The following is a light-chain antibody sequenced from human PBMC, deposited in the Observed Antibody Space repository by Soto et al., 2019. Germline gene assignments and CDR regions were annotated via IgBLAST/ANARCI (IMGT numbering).Light chain of an antibody. CDR1: SSNIGKNF. Sequence: QSVLTQPPSVSAAPGQKVTISCSGSSSNIGKNFVSWYQQFPGTAPKLLIYDNNKRPSGVPDRFSASKSGTTASLTISGLQAEDVAEYFCCSYAAGQTLVFGGGTKVTVL. J-gene: IGLJ2*01. CDR3: CSYAAGQTLV. CDR2: DNN. V-gene: IGLV1-51*01.